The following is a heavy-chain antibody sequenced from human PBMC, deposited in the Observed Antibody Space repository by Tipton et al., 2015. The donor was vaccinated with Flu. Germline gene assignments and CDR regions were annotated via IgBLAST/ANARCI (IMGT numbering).Heavy chain of an antibody. CDR1: GDSISSSSYY. Sequence: TLSLTCTVSGDSISSSSYYWGWIRQPPGKGLEWIGSIHYSGSTYYNPSLKSRVTISVDTSKNQFSLKLSTVTAADTAVYYCATKEVSYCSGGSCYSYYFDYWGQGTLVTVSS. CDR3: ATKEVSYCSGGSCYSYYFDY. CDR2: IHYSGST. J-gene: IGHJ4*02. V-gene: IGHV4-39*01. D-gene: IGHD2-15*01.